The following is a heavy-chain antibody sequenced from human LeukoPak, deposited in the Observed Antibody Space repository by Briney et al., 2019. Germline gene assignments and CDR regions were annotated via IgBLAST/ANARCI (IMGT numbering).Heavy chain of an antibody. CDR3: ARVYCSGGRCSSFFTF. D-gene: IGHD2-15*01. Sequence: GGSLRLSCAASGFTFSSYAMSWVRQAPGKELEWLANINQDGSDKYYVDSVKGRFTISRDNTKNSLYVQMNSLRADDTAVYYCARVYCSGGRCSSFFTFWGQGTLVTVSS. CDR2: INQDGSDK. V-gene: IGHV3-7*04. CDR1: GFTFSSYA. J-gene: IGHJ4*02.